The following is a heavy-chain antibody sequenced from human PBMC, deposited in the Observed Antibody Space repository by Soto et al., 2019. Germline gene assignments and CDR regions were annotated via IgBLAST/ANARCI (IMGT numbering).Heavy chain of an antibody. CDR1: GFTFDDYA. V-gene: IGHV3-9*01. CDR2: ISWNSGSI. Sequence: EVQLVESGGGLVQPGRSLRLSCAASGFTFDDYAMHWVRQAPGKGLEWVSGISWNSGSIGYADSVKGRFTISRDNAKNSLYLQMNSLRAEDTALYYCAKGEQQLFLNYWGQGTLVTVSS. J-gene: IGHJ4*02. CDR3: AKGEQQLFLNY. D-gene: IGHD6-13*01.